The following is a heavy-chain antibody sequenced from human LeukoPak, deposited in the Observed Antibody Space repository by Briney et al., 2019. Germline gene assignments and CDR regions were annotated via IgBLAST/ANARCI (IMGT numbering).Heavy chain of an antibody. CDR2: IIPIFGTA. J-gene: IGHJ5*02. CDR1: GGTVRRYA. D-gene: IGHD2-2*02. CDR3: ARDRPGRYCSSISCYSASPFDP. V-gene: IGHV1-69*13. Sequence: GASVKVSCKASGGTVRRYAISWVRQAPGQGLEWMGGIIPIFGTANYAQKFQGRVTITAVESTGTAYMELSSLKSEDTAVYYCARDRPGRYCSSISCYSASPFDPWGQGTLVIVSS.